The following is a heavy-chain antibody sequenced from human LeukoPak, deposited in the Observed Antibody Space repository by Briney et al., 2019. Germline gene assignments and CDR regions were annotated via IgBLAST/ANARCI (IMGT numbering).Heavy chain of an antibody. D-gene: IGHD1-7*01. CDR1: GGSFSGYY. CDR3: AREVVTELPEAGFDP. V-gene: IGHV4-38-2*02. CDR2: IYHSGST. J-gene: IGHJ5*02. Sequence: SETLSLTCAVYGGSFSGYYWGWIRQPPGKGLEWIGSIYHSGSTYYNPSLKSRVTISVDTSKNQFSLKLSSVTAADTAVYYCAREVVTELPEAGFDPWGQGTLVTVSS.